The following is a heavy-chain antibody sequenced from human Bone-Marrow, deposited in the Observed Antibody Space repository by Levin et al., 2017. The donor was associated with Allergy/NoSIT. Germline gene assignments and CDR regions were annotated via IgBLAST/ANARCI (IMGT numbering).Heavy chain of an antibody. J-gene: IGHJ4*02. CDR3: VYIGKAQAVLSH. D-gene: IGHD1-1*01. CDR1: GLSFIDAW. V-gene: IGHV3-15*01. CDR2: TIGRGGTI. Sequence: GESLKISCVVSGLSFIDAWMSWIRQTPGKGLEWVGRTIGRGGTIDYAAPVRGRFTISRDDSKNTVYLQMDSLTSEDTAVYYCVYIGKAQAVLSHWGQGTLVTVSS.